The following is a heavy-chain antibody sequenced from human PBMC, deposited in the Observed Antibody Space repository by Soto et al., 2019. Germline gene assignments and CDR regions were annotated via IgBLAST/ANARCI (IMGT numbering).Heavy chain of an antibody. D-gene: IGHD2-15*01. CDR1: GGAISSGGYY. Sequence: SETLSLTCTVSGGAISSGGYYWSWIRQHPGKGLEWIGYIYYSGSTYYNPSLKSRVTISVDTSKNQFSLKLSSVTAADTAVYYCARRYGGTFDYWGQGTLVTVSP. CDR2: IYYSGST. J-gene: IGHJ4*02. V-gene: IGHV4-31*03. CDR3: ARRYGGTFDY.